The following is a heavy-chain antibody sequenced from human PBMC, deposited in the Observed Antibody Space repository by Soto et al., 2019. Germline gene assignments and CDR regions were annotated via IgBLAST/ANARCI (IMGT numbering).Heavy chain of an antibody. Sequence: PGGALGLSCAGSGFTFGADWMSWVRQAPGKGLEWVANINRGGNDRYYVDSVKGRFTISRDNAKNSLYLQMNSLRAEDTAVYYCTRDLDTSGSAPISEYWGQGTLVTVSS. V-gene: IGHV3-7*03. J-gene: IGHJ4*02. CDR1: GFTFGADW. D-gene: IGHD3-22*01. CDR2: INRGGNDR. CDR3: TRDLDTSGSAPISEY.